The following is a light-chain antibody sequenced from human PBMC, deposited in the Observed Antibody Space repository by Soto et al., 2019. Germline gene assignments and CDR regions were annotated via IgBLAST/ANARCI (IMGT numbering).Light chain of an antibody. CDR3: QQRSNLPPYT. CDR2: DAS. CDR1: QSVSSY. Sequence: IVLTQSPATLSLSPGERATLSSRASQSVSSYLAWYQQKPGQAPRLLIYDASNRATGIPARFSGSGSGTDFTLTISSLEPEDFAVYYCQQRSNLPPYTFGQGTKLEIK. V-gene: IGKV3-11*01. J-gene: IGKJ2*01.